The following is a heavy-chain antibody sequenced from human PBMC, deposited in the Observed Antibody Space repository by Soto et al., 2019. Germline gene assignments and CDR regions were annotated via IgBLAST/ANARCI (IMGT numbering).Heavy chain of an antibody. CDR3: AKGEEIYCISTSCYYYYYGMDV. Sequence: PRGSPRLSCAAPEFTFSREPMSWIRQAPGKGLEWVSAISGSGGSTYYADSVKGRFTISRDNSKNTLYLQMNSLRAEDTAVYYCAKGEEIYCISTSCYYYYYGMDVWGQGT. D-gene: IGHD2-2*01. V-gene: IGHV3-23*01. CDR2: ISGSGGST. CDR1: EFTFSREP. J-gene: IGHJ6*02.